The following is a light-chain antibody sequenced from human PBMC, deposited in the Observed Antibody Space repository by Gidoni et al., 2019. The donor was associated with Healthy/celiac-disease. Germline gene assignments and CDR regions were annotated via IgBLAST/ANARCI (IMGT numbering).Light chain of an antibody. CDR1: QGVSSW. CDR2: AAS. V-gene: IGKV1-12*01. Sequence: IPMTQPPSSVSASVGDRVTITCRASQGVSSWLAWSQQKPGKAPKLLIYAASSLQSGVPARFSGSGSGTDVTLTISSLQPEDFATYYCQQDNSFPPTFGQGTRVEIK. J-gene: IGKJ5*01. CDR3: QQDNSFPPT.